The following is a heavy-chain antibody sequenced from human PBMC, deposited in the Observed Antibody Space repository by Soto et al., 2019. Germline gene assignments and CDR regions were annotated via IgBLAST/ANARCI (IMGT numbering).Heavy chain of an antibody. J-gene: IGHJ2*01. Sequence: GGSLRLSCAASGFTFSSYGMHWVRQAPGKGLEWVAVISYDGSNKYYADSVKGRFTISRDNSKNTLYLQMNSLRAEDSAVYYCARDPLWGTAMVLWYFDLWGRGTLVTVSS. V-gene: IGHV3-30*03. CDR1: GFTFSSYG. D-gene: IGHD5-18*01. CDR3: ARDPLWGTAMVLWYFDL. CDR2: ISYDGSNK.